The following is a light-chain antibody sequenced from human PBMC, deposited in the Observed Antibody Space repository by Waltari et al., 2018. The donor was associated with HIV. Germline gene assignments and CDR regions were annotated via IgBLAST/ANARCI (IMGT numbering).Light chain of an antibody. J-gene: IGKJ1*01. CDR3: QHRFNWPRTT. CDR2: DAS. Sequence: EVVLTQSPATLSLSPGEGTTLSCRASQSVSFFLAWYQQKPGQAPRLLIYDASTRATGTPARFSGSGSGTDFTLTISSLEPEDFAVYYCQHRFNWPRTTFGQGTQVE. CDR1: QSVSFF. V-gene: IGKV3-11*01.